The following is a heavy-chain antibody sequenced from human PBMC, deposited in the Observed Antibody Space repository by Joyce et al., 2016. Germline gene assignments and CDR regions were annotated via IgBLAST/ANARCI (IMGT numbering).Heavy chain of an antibody. V-gene: IGHV5-51*01. Sequence: EVQLAQSGAEVKKPGESLKISCQTSGFNFNKYWIGWVRQMPGKGLEWMGIIYPGDSNTKYGPSFQGDVTISADKSITTAYLQWSSLKASDTAVYYCTRGQYFYDYSDSIEDAFEIRGPGTKVTVS. CDR1: GFNFNKYW. J-gene: IGHJ3*02. D-gene: IGHD4/OR15-4a*01. CDR3: TRGQYFYDYSDSIEDAFEI. CDR2: IYPGDSNT.